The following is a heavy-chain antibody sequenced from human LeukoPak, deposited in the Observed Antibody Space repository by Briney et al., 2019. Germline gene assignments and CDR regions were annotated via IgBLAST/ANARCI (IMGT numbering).Heavy chain of an antibody. Sequence: GGSLRLSCAASGFTFSTYAMNWVRQAPGKGLEWVSTISGSGGSTYYADSVKGRFTISRDNSKNTLYLQMNSLRAEDTAVYYCAKSGCSSTSCYSILSGWLDPWGQGTLVTVSS. J-gene: IGHJ5*02. CDR3: AKSGCSSTSCYSILSGWLDP. CDR1: GFTFSTYA. V-gene: IGHV3-23*01. CDR2: ISGSGGST. D-gene: IGHD2-2*02.